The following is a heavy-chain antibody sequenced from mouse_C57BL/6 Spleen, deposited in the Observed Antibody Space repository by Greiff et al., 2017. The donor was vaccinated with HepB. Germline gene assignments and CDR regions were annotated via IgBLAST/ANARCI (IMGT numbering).Heavy chain of an antibody. CDR2: ISSGGDYI. D-gene: IGHD2-2*01. CDR1: GFTFSSYA. V-gene: IGHV5-9-1*02. CDR3: TRGYGYDAWFAY. J-gene: IGHJ3*01. Sequence: EVQVVESGEGLVKPGGSLKLSCAASGFTFSSYAMSWVRQTPEKRLEWVAYISSGGDYIYYADTVKGRFTISRDNARNTLYLQMSSLKSEDTAMYYCTRGYGYDAWFAYWGQGTLVTVSA.